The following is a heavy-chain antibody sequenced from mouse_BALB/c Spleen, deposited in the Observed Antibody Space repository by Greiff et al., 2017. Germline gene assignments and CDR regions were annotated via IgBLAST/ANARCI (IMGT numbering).Heavy chain of an antibody. CDR1: GFNIKDYY. Sequence: VQLQQSGAELVRSGASVKLSCTASGFNIKDYYMHWVKQRPEQGLEWIGWIDPENGDTEYAPKFQGKATMTADTSSNTAYLQLSSLTSEDTAVYYGNALGMITTGYAMDYWGQGTSVTVSS. V-gene: IGHV14-4*02. D-gene: IGHD2-4*01. CDR3: NALGMITTGYAMDY. J-gene: IGHJ4*01. CDR2: IDPENGDT.